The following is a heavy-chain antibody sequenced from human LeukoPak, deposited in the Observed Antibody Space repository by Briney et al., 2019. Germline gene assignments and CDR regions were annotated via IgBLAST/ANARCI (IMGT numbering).Heavy chain of an antibody. CDR1: GYTFTSYY. J-gene: IGHJ5*02. D-gene: IGHD3-10*01. CDR3: ATNILVRDIINWFDP. CDR2: MNPNSGNT. V-gene: IGHV1-8*03. Sequence: GASVKVSCKASGYTFTSYYMHWVRQAPGQGLEWMGWMNPNSGNTGYAQKFQGRVTITRNTSISTAYMELSSLRYDDTAVYYCATNILVRDIINWFDPWGQGTLVTVSS.